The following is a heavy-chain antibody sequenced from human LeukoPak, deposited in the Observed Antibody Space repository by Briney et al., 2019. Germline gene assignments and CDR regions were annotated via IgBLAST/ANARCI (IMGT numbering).Heavy chain of an antibody. J-gene: IGHJ4*02. CDR1: GFTFRDYG. CDR3: ARGQTVSGAKYYFDF. CDR2: TRSKIYGGAP. Sequence: GGSPRLSCLTSGFTFRDYGLGWVRQAPGMGLEWVSFTRSKIYGGAPEYAASVRGRFSVSRDDSESIAYLQMNNLESEDTAVYYCARGQTVSGAKYYFDFWSPGTLVAVSS. D-gene: IGHD2/OR15-2a*01. V-gene: IGHV3-49*04.